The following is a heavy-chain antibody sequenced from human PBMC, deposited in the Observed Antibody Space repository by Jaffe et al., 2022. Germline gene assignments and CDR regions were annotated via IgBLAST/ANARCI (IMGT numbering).Heavy chain of an antibody. CDR3: AKPIRDYGDFYWYFDL. J-gene: IGHJ2*01. Sequence: EVQLLESGGGLVQPGGSLRLSCAASGFTFSSYAMSWVRQAPGKGLEWVSAISGSGGSTYYADSVKGRFTISRDNSKNTLYLQMNSLRAEDTAVYYCAKPIRDYGDFYWYFDLWGRGTLVTVSS. CDR2: ISGSGGST. V-gene: IGHV3-23*01. D-gene: IGHD4-17*01. CDR1: GFTFSSYA.